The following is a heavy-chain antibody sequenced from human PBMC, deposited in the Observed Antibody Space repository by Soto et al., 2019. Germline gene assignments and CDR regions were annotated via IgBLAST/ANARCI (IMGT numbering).Heavy chain of an antibody. J-gene: IGHJ4*02. CDR1: GDTFTDYY. D-gene: IGHD2-21*02. CDR3: ARGGHVVVVTAALDY. V-gene: IGHV1-46*01. CDR2: ANPSGGHT. Sequence: QVQLMQSGAEVKKPGASVKVSCKASGDTFTDYYIHWVRQAPGQGLEWMGTANPSGGHTTYAQHFLGRVTMTRDTSTRTLYMELTSLTSDDPAIYYCARGGHVVVVTAALDYWGQGTLVTVSS.